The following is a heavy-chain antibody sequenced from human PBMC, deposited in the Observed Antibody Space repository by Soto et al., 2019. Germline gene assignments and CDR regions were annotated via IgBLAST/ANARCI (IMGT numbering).Heavy chain of an antibody. CDR1: GFTFSSYH. CDR3: ARIGSWALNFDY. Sequence: HPGGSLRLSCAASGFTFSSYHMHWVRQAPGKGLEWVAVIWSDGSNKYYAYSVKGRFTISRDNSKNTLYLQMNSLRADDTAVYYCARIGSWALNFDYWGQGTLVTVSS. CDR2: IWSDGSNK. J-gene: IGHJ4*02. D-gene: IGHD6-13*01. V-gene: IGHV3-33*01.